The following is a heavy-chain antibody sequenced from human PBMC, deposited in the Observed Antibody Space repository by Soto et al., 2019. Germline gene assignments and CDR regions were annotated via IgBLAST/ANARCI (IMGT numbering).Heavy chain of an antibody. D-gene: IGHD1-1*01. CDR3: ARGRYGDY. Sequence: QVHLMQSGAEVRKPGASVKVSCKGSGYTFTSYGITWVRQAPGQGLEWMGWISAHNGNTNYAQKLQGRVTVTRDTSTSTAYMELRSLRSDDTAVYYCARGRYGDYWGQGALVTVSS. CDR1: GYTFTSYG. CDR2: ISAHNGNT. J-gene: IGHJ4*02. V-gene: IGHV1-18*01.